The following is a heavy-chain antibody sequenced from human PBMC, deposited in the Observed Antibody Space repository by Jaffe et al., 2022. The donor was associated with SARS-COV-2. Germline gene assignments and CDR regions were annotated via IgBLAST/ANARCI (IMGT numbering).Heavy chain of an antibody. CDR2: IYYSGST. Sequence: QVQLQESGPGLVKPSETLSLTCTVSGGSISSYYWSWIRQPPGKGLEWIGYIYYSGSTNYNPSLKSRVTISVDTSKNQFSLKLSSVTAADTAVYYCARGGYYDSSGSRGYFDLWGRGTLVTVSS. V-gene: IGHV4-59*01. D-gene: IGHD3-22*01. CDR3: ARGGYYDSSGSRGYFDL. J-gene: IGHJ2*01. CDR1: GGSISSYY.